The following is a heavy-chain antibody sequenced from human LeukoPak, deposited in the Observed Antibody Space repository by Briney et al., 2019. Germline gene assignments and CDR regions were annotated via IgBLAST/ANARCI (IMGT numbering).Heavy chain of an antibody. CDR1: GGSISSYY. CDR2: IYTSGST. D-gene: IGHD2-2*01. J-gene: IGHJ6*02. V-gene: IGHV4-4*07. Sequence: SETLSLTCTVSGGSISSYYWSWIRQPAGKGLEWIGRIYTSGSTNYNPSLKSRVTMSVDTSKNQFSLKLSSATAADTAVYYCARGLGYCSSTSCWGDYYGMDVWGQGTTVTVSS. CDR3: ARGLGYCSSTSCWGDYYGMDV.